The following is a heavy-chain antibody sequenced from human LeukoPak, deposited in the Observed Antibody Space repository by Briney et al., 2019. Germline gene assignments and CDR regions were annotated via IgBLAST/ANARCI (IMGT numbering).Heavy chain of an antibody. CDR1: GYTFTADD. CDR2: LNPNSGGT. J-gene: IGHJ4*02. Sequence: ASVSVSSAASGYTFTADDMHWVRQAPGQGLERMGWLNPNSGGTNYAQKFQGRVTMTRHTSVTTAYMELSRLRSADTAVYYCAREKVDSSGYYYYWGQGTLVTVSS. CDR3: AREKVDSSGYYYY. V-gene: IGHV1-2*02. D-gene: IGHD3-22*01.